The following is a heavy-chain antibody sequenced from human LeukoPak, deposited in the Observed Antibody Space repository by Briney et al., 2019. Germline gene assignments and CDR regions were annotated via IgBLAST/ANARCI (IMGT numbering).Heavy chain of an antibody. V-gene: IGHV3-33*01. CDR1: GFIFSAYG. Sequence: GRSLRLSCTASGFIFSAYGMHWVRQAPGKALEGLAVMWYDGSSKYYAASVKGRFTISRDNSKNTLYMQMNNLRVEDTAVYFWARDNRYTGNYLDAFDIWGQGTLVTVSS. CDR3: ARDNRYTGNYLDAFDI. D-gene: IGHD3-16*02. CDR2: MWYDGSSK. J-gene: IGHJ3*02.